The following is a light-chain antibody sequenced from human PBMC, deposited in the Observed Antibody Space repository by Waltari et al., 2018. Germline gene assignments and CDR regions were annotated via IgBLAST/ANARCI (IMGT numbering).Light chain of an antibody. Sequence: EIVLTQSPATLSLSPGERATLSCRASQSVNWYLAWYQQRPGQAPRLLIFDTSNSATGIPARFSGSGSGTDVTLTISRLEPDDSAVYYCQQRRNLPLTFGGGTKVEIK. CDR3: QQRRNLPLT. J-gene: IGKJ4*01. CDR2: DTS. V-gene: IGKV3-11*01. CDR1: QSVNWY.